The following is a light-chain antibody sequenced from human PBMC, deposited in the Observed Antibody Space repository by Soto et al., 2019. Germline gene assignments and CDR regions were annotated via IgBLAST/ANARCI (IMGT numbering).Light chain of an antibody. Sequence: ETVLTQSPATLSLSPGERATLSCSASQSVNRYLAWYQQKPGQAPRLLIYDASNRATGIPARFSGSGFGTDFTLTISSLEPEDFAVYYCQQRKNWPPITFGQGTRLEI. V-gene: IGKV3-11*01. CDR2: DAS. CDR1: QSVNRY. J-gene: IGKJ5*01. CDR3: QQRKNWPPIT.